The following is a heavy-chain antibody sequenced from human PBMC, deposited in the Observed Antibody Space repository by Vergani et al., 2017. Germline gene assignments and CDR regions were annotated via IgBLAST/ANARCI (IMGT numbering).Heavy chain of an antibody. D-gene: IGHD4-11*01. CDR2: IDHTGRP. CDR1: GGSFTSYH. Sequence: QVQLQQWGGGLLKPSETLSLTCVVNGGSFTSYHWTWLRQSPGEGLEWVGDIDHTGRPDYNPSLKSRLTMSVDKSRNQFSLTLHSVTATDTAIYFCARVNTETNGHLYYYYYMDDWVQGTAVTVS. J-gene: IGHJ6*03. V-gene: IGHV4-34*01. CDR3: ARVNTETNGHLYYYYYMDD.